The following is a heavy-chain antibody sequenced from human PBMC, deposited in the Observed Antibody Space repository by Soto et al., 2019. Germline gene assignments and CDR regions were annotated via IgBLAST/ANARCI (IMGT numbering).Heavy chain of an antibody. D-gene: IGHD2-15*01. CDR1: GGSFSGYY. Sequence: PSETLSLTCAVYGGSFSGYYWSWIRQPPGKGLEWIGEINHSGSTNYNPSLKSRVTISVDTSKNQFSLKLSSVTAADTAVYYCARGRDIVVVVAARHDAFDIWGQVTMVTVSS. CDR3: ARGRDIVVVVAARHDAFDI. CDR2: INHSGST. J-gene: IGHJ3*02. V-gene: IGHV4-34*01.